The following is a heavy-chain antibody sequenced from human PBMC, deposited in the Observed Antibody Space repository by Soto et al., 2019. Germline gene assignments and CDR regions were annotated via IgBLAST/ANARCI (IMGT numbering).Heavy chain of an antibody. CDR2: IYTGGST. D-gene: IGHD2-15*01. J-gene: IGHJ6*02. Sequence: GGSLRLSCAASGFTVSTNYMSWVRQAPGKGLEWVSVIYTGGSTYYADSVKGRFTISTDKSKNTLYLQMNSLRAEDTAVYFCARGYCSGGGCYSVWSMAVWGQGTTVTVSS. CDR1: GFTVSTNY. V-gene: IGHV3-53*01. CDR3: ARGYCSGGGCYSVWSMAV.